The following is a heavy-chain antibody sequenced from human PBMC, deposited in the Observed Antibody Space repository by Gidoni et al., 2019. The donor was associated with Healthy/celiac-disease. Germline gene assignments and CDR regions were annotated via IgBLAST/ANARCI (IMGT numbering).Heavy chain of an antibody. V-gene: IGHV4-39*01. D-gene: IGHD3-10*01. Sequence: QLQLQESGPGLVKPSETLSLTCTVSGGSISSSSYYWGWIRQPPGKGLEWIGSIYYSGSTYYNPSRKSRVTISVDTSKNQFSLKLSSVTAADTAVYYCAMVITMVQGVMEEYNWFDPWGQGTLVTVSS. CDR3: AMVITMVQGVMEEYNWFDP. CDR2: IYYSGST. J-gene: IGHJ5*02. CDR1: GGSISSSSYY.